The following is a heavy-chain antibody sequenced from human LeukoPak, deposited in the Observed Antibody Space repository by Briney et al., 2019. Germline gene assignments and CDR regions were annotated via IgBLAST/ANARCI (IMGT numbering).Heavy chain of an antibody. J-gene: IGHJ2*01. V-gene: IGHV4-31*03. CDR1: DGSISIHSYY. CDR3: ARVDSRGRSWCFDL. Sequence: KTSETLSLTCTVSDGSISIHSYYWSWIRQRPGRGLEWLGNIHYSGSTFYNPSLQSRIAMSVDTSKNQFSLKVTSVTVADTAMFYCARVDSRGRSWCFDLWGRGTLVTVSS. CDR2: IHYSGST. D-gene: IGHD2-2*03.